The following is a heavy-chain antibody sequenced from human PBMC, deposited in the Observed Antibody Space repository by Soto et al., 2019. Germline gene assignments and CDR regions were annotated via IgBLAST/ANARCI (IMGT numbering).Heavy chain of an antibody. D-gene: IGHD2-2*01. CDR2: IIPIPGTA. CDR1: GGTFGSYA. V-gene: IGHV1-69*01. CDR3: ARSQGSSTSLEIYYYYSYGMDV. J-gene: IGHJ6*02. Sequence: QVQLVQSGAAVKKPGSSVKVSCKASGGTFGSYAISWVRQAPGQGLEWMGGIIPIPGTANYAQKFQGRVTIAADESTGTAYMELSSLRTEDTAVYYCARSQGSSTSLEIYYYYSYGMDVWGQGTTVTVSS.